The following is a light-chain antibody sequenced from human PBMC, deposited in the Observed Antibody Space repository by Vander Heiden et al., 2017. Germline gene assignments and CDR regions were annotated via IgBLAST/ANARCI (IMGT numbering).Light chain of an antibody. J-gene: IGLJ3*02. CDR2: DDS. V-gene: IGLV3-21*02. Sequence: SSVLTQPPSVSVAPGQTARITGGGNKIGSKSVHWYQQKPGQAPVLVVCDDSDRPSGIPERFSGANSGNSATLTISRVEAGDEADYYCQVWDTSSDSGVFGGGTKLTVL. CDR1: KIGSKS. CDR3: QVWDTSSDSGV.